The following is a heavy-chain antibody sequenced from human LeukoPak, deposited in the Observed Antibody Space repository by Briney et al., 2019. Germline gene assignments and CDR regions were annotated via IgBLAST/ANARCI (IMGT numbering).Heavy chain of an antibody. Sequence: GRSLRLSCAASGFTFSSYAMHWVRQAPGEGLEWVAVISYDGSNKYYADSVKGRFTISRDNSKNTLYLQMNSLRAEDTAVYYCARDHVAPPIIYDFWSGYSYGMDVWGQGTTVTVSS. CDR1: GFTFSSYA. CDR2: ISYDGSNK. CDR3: ARDHVAPPIIYDFWSGYSYGMDV. D-gene: IGHD3-3*01. V-gene: IGHV3-30-3*01. J-gene: IGHJ6*02.